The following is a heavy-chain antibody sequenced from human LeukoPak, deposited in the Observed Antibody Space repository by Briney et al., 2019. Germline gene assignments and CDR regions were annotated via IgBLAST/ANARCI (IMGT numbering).Heavy chain of an antibody. CDR1: GFTFSSYW. D-gene: IGHD3-16*01. CDR3: AKDRANWAIDD. Sequence: PGGSLRLSCAASGFTFSSYWMNWARQAPGKGLEWISYIGGDGIAFYADSVKGRFTASKDDARKSMYLQMNSLRVEDTAVYYCAKDRANWAIDDWGQGTQVTVSS. V-gene: IGHV3-48*04. J-gene: IGHJ4*02. CDR2: IGGDGIA.